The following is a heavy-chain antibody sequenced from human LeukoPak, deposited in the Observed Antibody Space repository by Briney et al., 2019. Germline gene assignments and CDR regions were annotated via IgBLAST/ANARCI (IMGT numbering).Heavy chain of an antibody. V-gene: IGHV3-7*01. J-gene: IGHJ3*02. CDR1: GFAFSTYW. CDR2: INQDGSVK. D-gene: IGHD5-18*01. CDR3: ARSGYSYGKTDAFDI. Sequence: GGSLRLSCAASGFAFSTYWMDWVRQAPRKGLEWVGNINQDGSVKHYVDSVRGRFTISRDNARNSLYLQMNSLRAEDTAVYYCARSGYSYGKTDAFDIWGQGTMVTVSS.